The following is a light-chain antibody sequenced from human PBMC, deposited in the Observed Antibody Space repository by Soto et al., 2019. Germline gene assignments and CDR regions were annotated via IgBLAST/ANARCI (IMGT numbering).Light chain of an antibody. J-gene: IGKJ1*01. Sequence: EIFVTQSPAILSVSPGERATLSCRASQSVSSSYLAWYQQKPGQAPRLLIYGASSRATGIPDRFSGSGSGTDFTLTISRLEPEDFAVYYCQQYGSSPRALGQGTKVDI. CDR2: GAS. CDR3: QQYGSSPRA. CDR1: QSVSSSY. V-gene: IGKV3-20*01.